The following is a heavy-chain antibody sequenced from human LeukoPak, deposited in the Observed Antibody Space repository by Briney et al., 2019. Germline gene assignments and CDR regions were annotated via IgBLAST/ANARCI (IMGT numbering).Heavy chain of an antibody. CDR1: GGSISSGGYY. Sequence: SETLSLTCTVSGGSISSGGYYLSWIRQHPGKGLEWIVYIYYSGSTYYNPSLKSRVTISVDTSKNQFSLKLSSVTAADTAVYYCARDRRQQQLVPSYYYYGMDVWGQGTTVTVSS. J-gene: IGHJ6*02. D-gene: IGHD6-13*01. V-gene: IGHV4-31*03. CDR3: ARDRRQQQLVPSYYYYGMDV. CDR2: IYYSGST.